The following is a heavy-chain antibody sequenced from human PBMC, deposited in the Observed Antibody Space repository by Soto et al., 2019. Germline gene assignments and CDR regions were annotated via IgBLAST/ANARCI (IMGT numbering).Heavy chain of an antibody. CDR3: YGSGRN. CDR2: IYYSGST. D-gene: IGHD1-26*01. Sequence: PSETLSLTCTVSGGSISSYYWSWIRQPPGKGLEWIGHIYYSGSTNYNPSLKSRVTISVDTSKNQFSLKLSSVTAADTAMYYCYGSGRNSGQGPLLTVSS. J-gene: IGHJ4*02. V-gene: IGHV4-59*01. CDR1: GGSISSYY.